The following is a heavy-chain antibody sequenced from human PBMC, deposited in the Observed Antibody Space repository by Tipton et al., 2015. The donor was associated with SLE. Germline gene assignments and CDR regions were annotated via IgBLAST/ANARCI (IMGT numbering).Heavy chain of an antibody. CDR1: GGSISSGDYH. CDR2: IYYSGST. CDR3: VRGLGEIDYGDYGDL. D-gene: IGHD4-17*01. Sequence: TLSLTCTVSGGSISSGDYHWSWIRQPPGKGLEWIGSIYYSGSTNYNPSLESRVTMSVDTSNNQFSLRLSSVTAADTAVYYCVRGLGEIDYGDYGDLWGQGTLVTVSS. J-gene: IGHJ5*02. V-gene: IGHV4-30-4*01.